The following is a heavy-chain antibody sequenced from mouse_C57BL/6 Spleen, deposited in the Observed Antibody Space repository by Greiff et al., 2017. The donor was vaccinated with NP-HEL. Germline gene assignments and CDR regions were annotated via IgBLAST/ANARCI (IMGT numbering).Heavy chain of an antibody. CDR2: IYPGDGDT. CDR1: GYAFSSYW. D-gene: IGHD2-5*01. J-gene: IGHJ2*01. Sequence: VHLVESGAELVKPGASVKISCKASGYAFSSYWMNWVKQRPGKGLEWIGQIYPGDGDTNYNGKFKGKATLTADKSSSTAYMQLSSLTSEDSAVYFCARPDYSNSLDYWGQGTTLTVSS. CDR3: ARPDYSNSLDY. V-gene: IGHV1-80*01.